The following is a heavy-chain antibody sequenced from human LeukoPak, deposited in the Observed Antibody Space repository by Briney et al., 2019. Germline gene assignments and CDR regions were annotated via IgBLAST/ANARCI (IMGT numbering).Heavy chain of an antibody. J-gene: IGHJ6*02. CDR1: GFTVSSNY. Sequence: GGSLRLSCAASGFTVSSNYMSWVRQAPGKGLEWVSVIYSGGSTHYADSVKGRFTISRDNSKNTLYLQMNSLRAEDTAVYYCARSYYYYGMDVWGQGTTVTVSS. CDR3: ARSYYYYGMDV. CDR2: IYSGGST. V-gene: IGHV3-53*01.